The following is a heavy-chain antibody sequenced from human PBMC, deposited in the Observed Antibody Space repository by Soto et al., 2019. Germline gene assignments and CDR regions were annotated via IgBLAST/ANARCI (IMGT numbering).Heavy chain of an antibody. CDR2: IDPSDSYT. Sequence: GESLKISCKGSGYSFTSYWISWVRQMPGKGLEWMGRIDPSDSYTNYSPSFQGHVTISADKSISTAYLRWSSLKASDTAMYYCARLRTYYYGSGRVSNYYYGMDVWGQGTTVTVSS. J-gene: IGHJ6*02. D-gene: IGHD3-10*01. CDR3: ARLRTYYYGSGRVSNYYYGMDV. V-gene: IGHV5-10-1*01. CDR1: GYSFTSYW.